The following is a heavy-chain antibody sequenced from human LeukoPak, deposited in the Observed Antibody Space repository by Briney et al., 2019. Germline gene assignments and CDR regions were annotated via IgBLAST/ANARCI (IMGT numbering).Heavy chain of an antibody. CDR1: GITLSNYG. D-gene: IGHD3-22*01. V-gene: IGHV3-23*01. CDR2: ISGSGGRT. J-gene: IGHJ4*02. CDR3: AKRGVVIRVILVGFHKEANYFDS. Sequence: GGSLRLSCAVSGITLSNYGMSWVRQAPGKGLEWVAGISGSGGRTNYAESGKGPSTVSTDNPKNRLYLQMNSLRAEDTAVYFCAKRGVVIRVILVGFHKEANYFDSWGQGALVTVSS.